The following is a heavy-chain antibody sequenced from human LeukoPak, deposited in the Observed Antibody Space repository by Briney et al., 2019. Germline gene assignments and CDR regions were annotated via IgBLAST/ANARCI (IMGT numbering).Heavy chain of an antibody. J-gene: IGHJ6*02. CDR1: GYTFTSYD. Sequence: ASVKVSCKASGYTFTSYDINWVRQATGQGLEWMGWMNPNSGNTGYAQKFQGRVTMTRNTSISTAYMELSSLRSEDTAVYYCARARMAYYYDSSGSRLLHYGMDVWGQGTTVTVSS. CDR3: ARARMAYYYDSSGSRLLHYGMDV. CDR2: MNPNSGNT. V-gene: IGHV1-8*01. D-gene: IGHD3-22*01.